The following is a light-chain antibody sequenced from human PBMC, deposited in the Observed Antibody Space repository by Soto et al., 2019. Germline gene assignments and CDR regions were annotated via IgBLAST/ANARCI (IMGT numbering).Light chain of an antibody. V-gene: IGLV2-14*01. CDR2: EVS. CDR3: SSYTAGGTI. Sequence: QSALTQPASVSGSPGQSITISCTGTSGDVGGYYYVSWYQQLPGKAPKLMISEVSNRPSGVSNRFSGSKSGNTASLTISGLQAEDEADYYCSSYTAGGTIFGTGTSSPS. J-gene: IGLJ1*01. CDR1: SGDVGGYYY.